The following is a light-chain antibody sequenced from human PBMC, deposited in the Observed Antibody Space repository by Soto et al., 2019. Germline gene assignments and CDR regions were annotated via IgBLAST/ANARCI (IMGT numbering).Light chain of an antibody. CDR3: QSFDSSRIGLL. J-gene: IGLJ2*01. CDR1: NSDIGAGYG. V-gene: IGLV1-40*01. CDR2: DTT. Sequence: QSVLTQPPSVTGAPGQRVTISGTGSNSDIGAGYGVHWYQQFPHSAPKLLIYDTTNRPSGVPDRFSGYRSGTSASLAITGLQAEDDADYYCQSFDSSRIGLLFGGGTKLTVL.